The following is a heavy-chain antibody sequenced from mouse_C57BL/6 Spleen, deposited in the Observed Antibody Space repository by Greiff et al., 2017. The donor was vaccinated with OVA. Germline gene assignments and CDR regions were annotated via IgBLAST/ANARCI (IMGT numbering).Heavy chain of an antibody. CDR2: IYPGSGST. Sequence: VQLQQPGAELVKPGASVKMSCKASGYTFTSYWITWVKQRPGQGLEWIGDIYPGSGSTNYNEKLKSKATLTVDTSSSTAYRQLSSLTSEDSAVYYCARITTVVVDYWGQGTTLTVSS. V-gene: IGHV1-55*01. CDR1: GYTFTSYW. CDR3: ARITTVVVDY. D-gene: IGHD1-1*01. J-gene: IGHJ2*01.